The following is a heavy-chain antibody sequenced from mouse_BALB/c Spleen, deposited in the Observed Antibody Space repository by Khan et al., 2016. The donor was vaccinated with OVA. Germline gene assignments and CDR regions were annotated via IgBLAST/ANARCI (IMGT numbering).Heavy chain of an antibody. CDR2: IWGGGST. CDR1: GFSLTDYG. D-gene: IGHD1-1*02. V-gene: IGHV2-6-5*01. CDR3: AKGIWSYYYAIDY. J-gene: IGHJ4*01. Sequence: QVQLQQLGPGLVAPSQSLSITCTVSGFSLTDYGVSWIRQPPGKGLEWLGVIWGGGSTYYNSALKSRLSISKDNSKSQVFLKMNSLQTDDTAMYYCAKGIWSYYYAIDYWGQGTSVTVSS.